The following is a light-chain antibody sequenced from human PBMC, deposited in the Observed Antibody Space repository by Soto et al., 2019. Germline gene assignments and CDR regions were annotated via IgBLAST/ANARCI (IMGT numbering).Light chain of an antibody. Sequence: QSVLTQPASVSGSPGQSITISCTGTSSDVGGYNYVSWYQQQSGKAPKLIIHEVSNRPSGVSNRFSGSKSGNTASLTISGLQAEVEADYYCDSYTSSRAYVFGIGTKLTVL. J-gene: IGLJ1*01. CDR1: SSDVGGYNY. CDR2: EVS. V-gene: IGLV2-14*01. CDR3: DSYTSSRAYV.